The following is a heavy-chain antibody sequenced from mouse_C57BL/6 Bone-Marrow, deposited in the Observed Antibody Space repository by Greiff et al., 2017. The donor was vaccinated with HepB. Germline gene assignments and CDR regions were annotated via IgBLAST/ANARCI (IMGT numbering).Heavy chain of an antibody. CDR2: INPSNGGT. CDR3: ANQKDSSGYNCAIGY. D-gene: IGHD3-2*02. Sequence: VQLQQPGTELVKPGASVKLSCKASGYTFTSYWMHWVKQRPGQGLEWIGNINPSNGGTNYNEKFKSKAKLTVDKSASTAYMQLSSLTYEDSAVYYCANQKDSSGYNCAIGYWGPGTSVTVSS. J-gene: IGHJ4*01. CDR1: GYTFTSYW. V-gene: IGHV1-53*01.